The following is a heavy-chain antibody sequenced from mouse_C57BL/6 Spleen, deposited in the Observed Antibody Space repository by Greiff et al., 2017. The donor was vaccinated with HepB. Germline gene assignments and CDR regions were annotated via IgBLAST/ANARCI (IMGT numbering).Heavy chain of an antibody. CDR3: ASGGWGVDY. CDR2: ISDGCSYT. CDR1: GFTFSSYA. J-gene: IGHJ2*01. D-gene: IGHD1-1*02. V-gene: IGHV5-4*03. Sequence: EVKLVESGGGLVKPGGSLKLSCAASGFTFSSYAMPWVRQTPEKRLEWVATISDGCSYTYYPDNVKGRFTISRDNAKNNLYLQMSHLKSEDTAMYYCASGGWGVDYWGQGTTLTVSS.